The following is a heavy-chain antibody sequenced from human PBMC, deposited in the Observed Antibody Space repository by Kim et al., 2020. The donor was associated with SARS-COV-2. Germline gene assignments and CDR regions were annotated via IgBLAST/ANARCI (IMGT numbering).Heavy chain of an antibody. CDR3: ARDFPITMVQGVIIKMNYYMDV. Sequence: GGSLRLSCAASGFTFSSYWMSWVRQAPGKGLEWVANIKQDGSEKYYVDSVKGRFTISRDNAKNSLYLQMNSLRAEDTAVYYCARDFPITMVQGVIIKMNYYMDVGGKGTTVTVSS. CDR1: GFTFSSYW. J-gene: IGHJ6*03. CDR2: IKQDGSEK. D-gene: IGHD3-10*01. V-gene: IGHV3-7*01.